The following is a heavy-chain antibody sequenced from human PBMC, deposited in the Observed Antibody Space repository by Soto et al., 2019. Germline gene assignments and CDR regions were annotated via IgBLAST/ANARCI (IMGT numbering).Heavy chain of an antibody. CDR3: AHIDPEIVTVGGHGGFDY. CDR1: GFSLTSGVG. V-gene: IGHV2-5*02. Sequence: QITLKESGPTLVRPPQTLTLTCTFSGFSLTSGVGVGWIRQPPGKALEWLALIYWDDDKRYSPSLKNRLTITKETSQNPVVITMTNVDPLNTATYSCAHIDPEIVTVGGHGGFDYWGQGTLVTVSS. D-gene: IGHD5-12*01. J-gene: IGHJ4*02. CDR2: IYWDDDK.